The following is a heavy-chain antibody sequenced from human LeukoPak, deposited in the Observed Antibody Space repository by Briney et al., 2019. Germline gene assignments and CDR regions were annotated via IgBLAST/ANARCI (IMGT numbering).Heavy chain of an antibody. CDR2: FDPEDGET. CDR3: ATQLPAYYDSSGYLDY. D-gene: IGHD3-22*01. Sequence: ASVKVSCKVSGYTLTELSMHWVRQAPGKGLEWMGGFDPEDGETIYAQKFQGRVTMTEDTSTDTAYMELSSLRSEDTAVYYCATQLPAYYDSSGYLDYWGQGTLVTVSS. CDR1: GYTLTELS. V-gene: IGHV1-24*01. J-gene: IGHJ4*02.